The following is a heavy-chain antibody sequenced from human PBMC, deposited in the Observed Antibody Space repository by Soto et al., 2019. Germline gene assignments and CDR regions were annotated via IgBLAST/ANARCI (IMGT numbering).Heavy chain of an antibody. CDR3: ARGRPPRGAPQDP. Sequence: QVQLQQWGAGLLKPSETLSLTCAVYGGSFSGYYWSWIRQPPGKGLEWIGEINHSGSTNYNPSLKTRGXXSXDXHKHQFSLKLSSVTAPDTAVYYCARGRPPRGAPQDPWGQGTLVTVSS. CDR1: GGSFSGYY. V-gene: IGHV4-34*01. J-gene: IGHJ5*02. CDR2: INHSGST. D-gene: IGHD3-10*01.